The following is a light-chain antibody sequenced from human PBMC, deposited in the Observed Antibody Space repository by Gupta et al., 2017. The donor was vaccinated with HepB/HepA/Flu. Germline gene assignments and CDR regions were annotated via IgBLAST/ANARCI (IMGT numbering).Light chain of an antibody. J-gene: IGKJ4*01. CDR2: GAS. CDR1: QSISSN. CDR3: QQYSNWPPLT. Sequence: EIVMTQSPATLSVSPGERATLSCRASQSISSNLAWYQQKTGQSPRLLIYGASRRATGVPARFSGSGSGTDFTLTISSRQSEDFAVYFCQQYSNWPPLTFGGGTKVEIK. V-gene: IGKV3-15*01.